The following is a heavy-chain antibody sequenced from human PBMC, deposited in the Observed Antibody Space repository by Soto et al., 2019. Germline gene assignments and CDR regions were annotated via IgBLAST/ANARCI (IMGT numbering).Heavy chain of an antibody. CDR3: AKLGPTAMGYYFDY. CDR1: GFTFGSYG. CDR2: ISYDGSNK. J-gene: IGHJ4*02. D-gene: IGHD5-18*01. V-gene: IGHV3-30*18. Sequence: GRSLRLSCAASGFTFGSYGMHWVRQAPGKGLEWVAVISYDGSNKYYADSVKGRFTISRDNSKNTLYLQMNSLRAEDTAVYYCAKLGPTAMGYYFDYWGQGTLGTVSS.